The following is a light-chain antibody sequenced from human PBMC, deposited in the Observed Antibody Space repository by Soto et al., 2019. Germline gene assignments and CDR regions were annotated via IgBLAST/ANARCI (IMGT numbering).Light chain of an antibody. CDR1: QGIRNF. Sequence: DIQMTQSPSSLSASVGDRVTIPCRASQGIRNFLAWYQQKPGKVPKLLIYAASTLQSGVPSRFSGSGSGTDFTLNISSLQPEDVATYYCQTYNSAPFTFGPGTKVDIK. CDR2: AAS. CDR3: QTYNSAPFT. V-gene: IGKV1-27*01. J-gene: IGKJ3*01.